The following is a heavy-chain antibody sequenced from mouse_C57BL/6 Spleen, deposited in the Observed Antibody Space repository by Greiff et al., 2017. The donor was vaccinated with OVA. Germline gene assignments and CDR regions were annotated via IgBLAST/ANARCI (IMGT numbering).Heavy chain of an antibody. V-gene: IGHV2-2*01. D-gene: IGHD6-1*01. Sequence: QVQLKESGPGLVQPSQSLSITCTVSGFSLTSYGVHWVRQSPGKGLEWLGVIWSGGSTDYNAAFISRLSISKDNSKSQVFFKMNSLQADDTAIYYCARVASIGPYWYFDVWGTGTTVTVSS. CDR2: IWSGGST. CDR3: ARVASIGPYWYFDV. J-gene: IGHJ1*03. CDR1: GFSLTSYG.